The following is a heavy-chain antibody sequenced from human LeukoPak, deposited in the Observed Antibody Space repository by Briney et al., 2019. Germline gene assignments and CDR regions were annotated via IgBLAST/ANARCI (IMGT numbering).Heavy chain of an antibody. Sequence: PGGSLRLSCAASGFTFSSYGMHWVRQAPGKGLEWVAFIRYDGSTKYYADSVKGRFTISRDNSKNTLYLQMNSLRAEDTAVYYCARDKIWGEDYFDYWGQGTPVTVSS. CDR3: ARDKIWGEDYFDY. V-gene: IGHV3-30*02. CDR1: GFTFSSYG. J-gene: IGHJ4*02. D-gene: IGHD3-16*01. CDR2: IRYDGSTK.